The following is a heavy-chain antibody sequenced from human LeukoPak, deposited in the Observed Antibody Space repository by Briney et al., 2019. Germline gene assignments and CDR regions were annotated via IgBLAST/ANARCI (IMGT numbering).Heavy chain of an antibody. CDR2: IYYSGST. D-gene: IGHD3-10*01. J-gene: IGHJ4*02. V-gene: IGHV4-39*07. Sequence: PSETLSLTCTVSGGSISSSSYYWGWIRQPPGKGLEWIGSIYYSGSTYYNPSLKSRVTISVDTSKNQFSLKLSSVTAADTAVYYCARDGSGGGSNYYGSGSRKTYYFDYWGQGTLVTVSS. CDR3: ARDGSGGGSNYYGSGSRKTYYFDY. CDR1: GGSISSSSYY.